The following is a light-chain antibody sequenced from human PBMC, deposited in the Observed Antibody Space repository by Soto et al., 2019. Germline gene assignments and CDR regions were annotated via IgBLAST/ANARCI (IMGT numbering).Light chain of an antibody. CDR3: AAWDDSLNAYF. CDR1: SSNIGSNT. V-gene: IGLV1-44*01. J-gene: IGLJ1*01. CDR2: SNN. Sequence: QSVLTQPPSAPGTHGQRVTISCSGSSSNIGSNTVNWYQHLPGTAPKLLIYSNNQRPSGVPDRFSGSKSGTSASLAISGLLSEDDADYYCAAWDDSLNAYFFGTGTKLTVL.